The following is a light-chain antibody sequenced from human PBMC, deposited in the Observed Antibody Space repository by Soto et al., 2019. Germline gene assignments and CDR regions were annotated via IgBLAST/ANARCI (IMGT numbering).Light chain of an antibody. CDR2: KIS. CDR1: QSPVTSDGNTY. J-gene: IGKJ2*01. V-gene: IGKV2-30*01. Sequence: DVVMTQSPLSLSVIPGQPPSISCRSSQSPVTSDGNTYLNWLHQRPGQSPRRLIYKISNRASGVPDRFIGSGSGTEFTLKISRVEAEDVGIYYCMQGTSWPYTFGQGTKLEI. CDR3: MQGTSWPYT.